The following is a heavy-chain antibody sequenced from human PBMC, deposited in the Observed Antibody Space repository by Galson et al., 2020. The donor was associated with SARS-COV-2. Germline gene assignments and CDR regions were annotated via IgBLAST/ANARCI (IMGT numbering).Heavy chain of an antibody. Sequence: QLGESLKISCAASGFTFGDSDVHWVRQASGKGLEWVGLIRGKARSYATLYAASVKGRFTISRDDSENMAYLQMNSLKTEDTAVYYCIRQEIGVGTTYFDYWGQGTLVTVSS. CDR1: GFTFGDSD. D-gene: IGHD1-1*01. CDR3: IRQEIGVGTTYFDY. J-gene: IGHJ4*02. V-gene: IGHV3-73*01. CDR2: IRGKARSYAT.